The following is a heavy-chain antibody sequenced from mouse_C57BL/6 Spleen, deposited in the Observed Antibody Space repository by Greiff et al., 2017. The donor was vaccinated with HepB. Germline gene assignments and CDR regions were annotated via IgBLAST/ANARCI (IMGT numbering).Heavy chain of an antibody. CDR3: ARDEGNPFAY. CDR2: IDPSDSYT. V-gene: IGHV1-59*01. CDR1: GYTFTSYW. Sequence: QVQLQQPGAELVRPGTSVKLSCKASGYTFTSYWMHWVKQRPGQGLEWIGVIDPSDSYTNYNQKFKGKATLTVDTSSSTAYMQLSSLTSEDSAVYYCARDEGNPFAYWGQGTLVTVSA. D-gene: IGHD2-1*01. J-gene: IGHJ3*01.